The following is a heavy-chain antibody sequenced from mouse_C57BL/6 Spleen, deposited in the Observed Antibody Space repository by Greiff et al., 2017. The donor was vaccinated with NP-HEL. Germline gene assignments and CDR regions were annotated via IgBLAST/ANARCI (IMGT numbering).Heavy chain of an antibody. CDR1: GFTFSDYG. CDR2: ISSGSSTI. V-gene: IGHV5-17*01. J-gene: IGHJ3*01. Sequence: EVQLVEPGGGLVKPGASLKLSCAASGFTFSDYGMHWVRQAPEKGLEWVAYISSGSSTIYYADTVKGRFTISRDNAKNTLFLQMTSLRSEYTAMYYCALLYLAYWGQGTLVTVSA. D-gene: IGHD2-12*01. CDR3: ALLYLAY.